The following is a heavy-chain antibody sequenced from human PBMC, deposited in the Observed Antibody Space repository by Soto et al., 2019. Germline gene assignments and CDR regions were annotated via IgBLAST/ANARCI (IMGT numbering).Heavy chain of an antibody. D-gene: IGHD2-15*01. CDR3: ARYCAGNACYSRHYYAMDV. J-gene: IGHJ6*02. CDR1: GYRFTNYI. Sequence: QVQLVQSAAEVKEPGASANVSCQASGYRFTNYIIAWVRQAPGQGLEWMGWISPYNGNTNYARRFRGRVILTTDTSTSTAYMEVRSLRSDDTAIYYCARYCAGNACYSRHYYAMDVWGQGTTVTVSS. V-gene: IGHV1-18*01. CDR2: ISPYNGNT.